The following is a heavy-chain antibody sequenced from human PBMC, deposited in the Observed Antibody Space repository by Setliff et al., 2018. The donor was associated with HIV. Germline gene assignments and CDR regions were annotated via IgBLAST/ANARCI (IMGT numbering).Heavy chain of an antibody. D-gene: IGHD4-17*01. J-gene: IGHJ6*03. Sequence: ASVKVSCKASGYTFSNYGMNWVRQTPGQGLEWMGWINTNTGNPTYAQDFTGRFVFSLDTSVSTAYLQISRLKAEDTAVYYCERDHDYGDLSRNWFYMDVWGKGTTGTVSS. V-gene: IGHV7-4-1*02. CDR3: ERDHDYGDLSRNWFYMDV. CDR2: INTNTGNP. CDR1: GYTFSNYG.